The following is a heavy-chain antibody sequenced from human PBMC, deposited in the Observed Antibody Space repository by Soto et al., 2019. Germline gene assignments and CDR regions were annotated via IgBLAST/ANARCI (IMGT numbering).Heavy chain of an antibody. V-gene: IGHV1-18*04. CDR3: ARRDDVPVYDYYAMDV. CDR2: ISGYNGKT. CDR1: GYTFTSYG. J-gene: IGHJ6*02. Sequence: QVQLVQSGAEVKKPGASVKVSCQASGYTFTSYGICWVRQAPGQGLEWMGWISGYNGKTKYAQKLQGRVTLTTDTSTSTAYLELRGVNSDDTAVYYCARRDDVPVYDYYAMDVWGQGTTVTVSS. D-gene: IGHD2-8*01.